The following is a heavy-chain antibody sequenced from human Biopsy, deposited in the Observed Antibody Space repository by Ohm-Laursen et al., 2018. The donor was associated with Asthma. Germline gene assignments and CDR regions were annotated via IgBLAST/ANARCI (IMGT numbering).Heavy chain of an antibody. J-gene: IGHJ6*02. CDR1: GDSFSNYA. CDR3: ARGYSGSDRIVYYYSGLEV. V-gene: IGHV1-69*13. D-gene: IGHD5-12*01. Sequence: SVKVSCKTSGDSFSNYAISWVRQAPGQGLEWMGGLIPVLGTPDQAQMFEGRVTITADESTSTAYMELSSLSSEDTAVYYCARGYSGSDRIVYYYSGLEVWGQGTTVTVSS. CDR2: LIPVLGTP.